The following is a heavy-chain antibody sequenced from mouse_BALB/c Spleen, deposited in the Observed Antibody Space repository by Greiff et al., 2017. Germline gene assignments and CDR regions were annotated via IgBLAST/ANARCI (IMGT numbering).Heavy chain of an antibody. Sequence: EVQLQQSGAELVKPGASVKLSCTASGFNIKDTYMHWVKQRPEQGLEWIGRIDPANGNTKYDPKFQGKATITADTSSNTAYLQLSSLTSEDTAVYYCARFGNYDYYAMDYWGQGTSVTVSS. V-gene: IGHV14-3*02. CDR1: GFNIKDTY. CDR3: ARFGNYDYYAMDY. D-gene: IGHD2-1*01. J-gene: IGHJ4*01. CDR2: IDPANGNT.